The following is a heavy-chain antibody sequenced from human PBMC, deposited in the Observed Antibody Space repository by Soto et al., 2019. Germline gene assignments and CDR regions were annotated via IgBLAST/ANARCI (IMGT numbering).Heavy chain of an antibody. CDR2: ISASGGST. D-gene: IGHD1-26*01. J-gene: IGHJ4*02. CDR3: AKVLSSGSYYGALEY. V-gene: IGHV3-23*01. CDR1: GFSITSFS. Sequence: PGGSLRLSGVASGFSITSFSISWVRQAPWKGLEWASAISASGGSTYADSVKGRFTISRDNSKNTLYLQMNSLRVEDTAVYYCAKVLSSGSYYGALEYLGQGALVTFSS.